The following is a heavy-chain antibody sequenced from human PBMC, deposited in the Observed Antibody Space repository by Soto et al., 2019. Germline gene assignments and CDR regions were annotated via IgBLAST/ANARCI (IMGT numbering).Heavy chain of an antibody. V-gene: IGHV1-69*13. CDR2: IIPIFTTT. CDR3: ARPSGLLGQYSALVDD. CDR1: GGAFSNSA. J-gene: IGHJ1*01. D-gene: IGHD5-12*01. Sequence: SVKVSLNSSGGAFSNSAISLVRQAPGQGLEWLGMIIPIFTTTNYAQKFKDRLTISADGSTSTAYMELSGLKSEDTAVYFCARPSGLLGQYSALVDDWGQGTLVTVSS.